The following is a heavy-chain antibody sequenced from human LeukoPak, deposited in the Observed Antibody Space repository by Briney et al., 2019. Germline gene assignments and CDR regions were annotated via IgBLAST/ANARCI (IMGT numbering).Heavy chain of an antibody. V-gene: IGHV4-31*03. Sequence: SETLSLTCTVSGGSISSGGHYWSWLRQHPGKGLEWIGYIYYSGTTYYNPSLKSRVSISLDTSKNQFSLNLSSVTAADTAVYYCARSGTVTTWNYWGQGTLVTVSS. D-gene: IGHD4-17*01. J-gene: IGHJ4*02. CDR2: IYYSGTT. CDR3: ARSGTVTTWNY. CDR1: GGSISSGGHY.